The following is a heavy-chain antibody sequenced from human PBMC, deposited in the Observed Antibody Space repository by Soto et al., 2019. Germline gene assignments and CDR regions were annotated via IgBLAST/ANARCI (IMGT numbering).Heavy chain of an antibody. V-gene: IGHV1-69*02. CDR2: IIPILGIA. Sequence: QVQLVQSGAEVKKPGSSVKVSCKASGGTFSSYTISWVRQAPGQGLEWMGRIIPILGIANYAQKFQGRVTITADKSTNTAYMELSSLRSEDTAVYYCGKGNYGDPNTLNYWGQGTLVTVSS. CDR3: GKGNYGDPNTLNY. D-gene: IGHD4-17*01. J-gene: IGHJ4*02. CDR1: GGTFSSYT.